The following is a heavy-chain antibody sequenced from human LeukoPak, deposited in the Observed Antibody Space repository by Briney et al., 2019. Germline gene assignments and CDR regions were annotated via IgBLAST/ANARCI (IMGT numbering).Heavy chain of an antibody. CDR3: ARDHASGSFYPDY. V-gene: IGHV3-48*03. J-gene: IGHJ4*02. CDR1: GFTFSSFE. Sequence: GGSLRLSCVVSGFTFSSFEMNWVRLAPGKGLEWVSYISSSGSDIYYTDSVKGRFTISRDNAKNSLFLQMNSLRAEDTAVYYCARDHASGSFYPDYWGQGTLVTVSS. D-gene: IGHD3-10*01. CDR2: ISSSGSDI.